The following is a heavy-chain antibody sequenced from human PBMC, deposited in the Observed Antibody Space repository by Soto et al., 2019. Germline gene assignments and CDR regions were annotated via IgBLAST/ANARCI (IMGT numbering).Heavy chain of an antibody. CDR2: IHYSGATP. D-gene: IGHD3-16*01. V-gene: IGHV1-46*01. CDR1: GYTFTNYY. CDR3: AGGGPDLATIGSFEC. J-gene: IGHJ4*02. Sequence: ASVKVSCKASGYTFTNYYIHWVRQAPGQGLEWMGVIHYSGATPTYAQKFKGRVTMARDTSTSTVYVELSSLTSEDTAVYYCAGGGPDLATIGSFECWGKLNMVTVSS.